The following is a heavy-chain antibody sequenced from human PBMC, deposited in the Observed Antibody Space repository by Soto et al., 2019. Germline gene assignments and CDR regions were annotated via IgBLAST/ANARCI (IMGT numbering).Heavy chain of an antibody. CDR1: GFTFASYA. CDR3: TKASASEKSHGMDV. D-gene: IGHD6-19*01. V-gene: IGHV3-23*01. J-gene: IGHJ6*02. CDR2: ISYTGIA. Sequence: EVQLLESGGGLVQPGGSLRLSCAASGFTFASYAMSWVRQAPGKGLECVSTISYTGIAVYADAVKGRFTISRDDSKSSLSLQMDSLRDDDTAVYYCTKASASEKSHGMDVWGQGTTVTVSS.